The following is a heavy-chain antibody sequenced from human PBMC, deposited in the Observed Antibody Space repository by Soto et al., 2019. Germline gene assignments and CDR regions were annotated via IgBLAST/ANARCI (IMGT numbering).Heavy chain of an antibody. D-gene: IGHD6-13*01. CDR2: IYYNGST. J-gene: IGHJ4*02. CDR1: GLTISSASYY. CDR3: ARYRISGSWSKFDY. Sequence: SETLSLTCSVYGLTISSASYYWSWIRQHPGKGLEWVGNIYYNGSTYYSPSLKSRVTVWFDTSKNQFSLRLTSVTAADTAVYYCARYRISGSWSKFDYWGQGTRVTVSS. V-gene: IGHV4-31*03.